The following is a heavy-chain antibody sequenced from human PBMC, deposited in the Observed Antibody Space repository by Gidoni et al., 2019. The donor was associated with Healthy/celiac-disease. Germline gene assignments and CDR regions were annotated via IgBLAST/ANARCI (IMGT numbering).Heavy chain of an antibody. CDR3: ASAYSSSYSFDY. J-gene: IGHJ4*02. D-gene: IGHD6-6*01. V-gene: IGHV3-48*02. CDR1: GFPFSSYS. CDR2: IRSSSGTI. Sequence: EVQLVESGGGLVQPGGSLRLSCAASGFPFSSYSMNWVRQAPGKGLEWVSYIRSSSGTIYYADSVKGRFTISRDNAKNSLYLQMNSLRDEDTAVYYCASAYSSSYSFDYWGQGTLVTVSS.